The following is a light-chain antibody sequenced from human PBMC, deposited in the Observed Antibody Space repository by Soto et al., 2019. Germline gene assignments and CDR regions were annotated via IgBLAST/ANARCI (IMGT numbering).Light chain of an antibody. V-gene: IGLV1-40*01. J-gene: IGLJ3*02. CDR2: ANT. Sequence: QAVVTQPPSLSGAPGQRVTISCTGSSSKIGAGYDIHWYQQLPETAPKLLIYANTNRPSGAPDRFSGSKSGTSASLAITGLEAEDEADYYCQSYDSCLSGWVFGGGTKLTVL. CDR3: QSYDSCLSGWV. CDR1: SSKIGAGYD.